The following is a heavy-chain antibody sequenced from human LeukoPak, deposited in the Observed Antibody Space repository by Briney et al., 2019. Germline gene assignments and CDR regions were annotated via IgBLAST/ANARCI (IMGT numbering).Heavy chain of an antibody. J-gene: IGHJ4*02. Sequence: GSSVKVSCKASGGTFSSYAISWVRQAPGQGLEWMGRIIPILGIANYAQKFQGRVTITADKSTSTAYMELSSLRSEDTAVYYCARDTAMVPLDYWGQGTLVTVSS. CDR3: ARDTAMVPLDY. CDR2: IIPILGIA. D-gene: IGHD5-18*01. V-gene: IGHV1-69*04. CDR1: GGTFSSYA.